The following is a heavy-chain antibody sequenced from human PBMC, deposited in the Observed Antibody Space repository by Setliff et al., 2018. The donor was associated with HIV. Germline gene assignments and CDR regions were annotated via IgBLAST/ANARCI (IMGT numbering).Heavy chain of an antibody. CDR1: GVSTSIHY. V-gene: IGHV4-4*07. Sequence: SETLSLTCTVSGVSTSIHYWVWIRQPAGRGLEWIGRIHTSDTTRYNPSLQSRVAMSVDTSKNQFSLKLTSVSAADTAVYYCARRPPLTTGREYYFDFWGQGTLVTVSS. CDR3: ARRPPLTTGREYYFDF. CDR2: IHTSDTT. D-gene: IGHD1-1*01. J-gene: IGHJ4*02.